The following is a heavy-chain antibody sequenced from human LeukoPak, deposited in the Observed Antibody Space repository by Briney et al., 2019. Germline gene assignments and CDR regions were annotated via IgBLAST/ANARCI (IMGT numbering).Heavy chain of an antibody. Sequence: SETLSLTCTVFGGSASSYYWGWIRQPPGKRLEWLGSLSYSGSTSYNPSLESRLTISLDTSRNQFSLRLTSVTAADTAVYYYANREWTLSWYFTLWGRGTLVTVSS. CDR3: ANREWTLSWYFTL. V-gene: IGHV4-59*02. D-gene: IGHD3/OR15-3a*01. J-gene: IGHJ2*01. CDR1: GGSASSYY. CDR2: LSYSGST.